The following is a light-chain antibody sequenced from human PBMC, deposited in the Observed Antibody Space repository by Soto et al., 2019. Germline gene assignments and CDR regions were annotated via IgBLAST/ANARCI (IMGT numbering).Light chain of an antibody. Sequence: DIVMTQSPDSLAVSLGERAIINCKSSQNVLYSSNNKNYLAWYQQKPGQPPKLLIYWASTRESGVPDRFSGSGSGTDFTLTISSLQAEDVAVYYCQQYSTEFTFGPGTKVDIK. CDR2: WAS. J-gene: IGKJ3*01. V-gene: IGKV4-1*01. CDR3: QQYSTEFT. CDR1: QNVLYSSNNKNY.